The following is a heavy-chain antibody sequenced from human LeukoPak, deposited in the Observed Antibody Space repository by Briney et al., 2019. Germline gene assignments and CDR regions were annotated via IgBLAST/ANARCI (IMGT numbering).Heavy chain of an antibody. D-gene: IGHD1-26*01. V-gene: IGHV4-39*01. Sequence: PSETLSLTCTVSGGSISSSSYYWGWIRQPPGKGLEWIGSIYYSGSTYYNPSLKSRVTISVDTSKNQFSLKLSSVTAADTAVYYCAHGVFHYYYLQSGAGSRGMDVWGQGTTVTVSS. J-gene: IGHJ6*02. CDR1: GGSISSSSYY. CDR3: AHGVFHYYYLQSGAGSRGMDV. CDR2: IYYSGST.